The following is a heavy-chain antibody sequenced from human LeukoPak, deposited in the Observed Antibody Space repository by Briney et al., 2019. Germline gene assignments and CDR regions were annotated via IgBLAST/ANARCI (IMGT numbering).Heavy chain of an antibody. CDR1: GDSITRSDYY. D-gene: IGHD2-21*02. CDR2: IYYSGST. Sequence: PSETLSLTCTVSGDSITRSDYYWDWIRQPPGKGLEWIGSIYYSGSTYYNPSLKSRVTISVDTSKNQFSLKLSSVTAADTAVYYCARFVVVVTAIQFFDYWGQGTLVTVSS. J-gene: IGHJ4*02. CDR3: ARFVVVVTAIQFFDY. V-gene: IGHV4-39*07.